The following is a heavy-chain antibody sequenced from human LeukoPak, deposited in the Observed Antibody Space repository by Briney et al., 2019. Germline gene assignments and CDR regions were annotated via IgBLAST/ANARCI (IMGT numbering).Heavy chain of an antibody. V-gene: IGHV3-21*01. CDR1: GFTFSSYS. CDR2: ISSSSSYI. CDR3: ATAPSYCGGDCYAQN. J-gene: IGHJ4*02. Sequence: GGSLRLSCAASGFTFSSYSMNWVHQAPGKGLEWVSSISSSSSYIYYADSVKGRFTISRDNAKNSLYLQMNSLRAEDTAVCYCATAPSYCGGDCYAQNWGQGTLVTVSS. D-gene: IGHD2-21*02.